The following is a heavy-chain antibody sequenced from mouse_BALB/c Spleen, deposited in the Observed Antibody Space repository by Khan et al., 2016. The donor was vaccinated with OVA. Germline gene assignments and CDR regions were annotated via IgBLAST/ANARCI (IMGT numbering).Heavy chain of an antibody. V-gene: IGHV14-3*02. CDR1: GFNIKDTY. Sequence: VQLQQSGAELVKPGASVKLSCTASGFNIKDTYMHWVKQRPEQGLEWIGRIDPASGNIKYDPKFQGKATITADTSSNTACLQLSSLTSEDTAVYYCVSPNWFAYWGQGTLVTVSA. CDR3: VSPNWFAY. J-gene: IGHJ3*01. CDR2: IDPASGNI.